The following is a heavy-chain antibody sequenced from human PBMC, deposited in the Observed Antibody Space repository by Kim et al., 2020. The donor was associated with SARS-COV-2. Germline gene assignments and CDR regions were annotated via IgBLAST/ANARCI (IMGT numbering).Heavy chain of an antibody. D-gene: IGHD6-13*01. CDR1: GGSISSYY. J-gene: IGHJ6*02. CDR2: IYYSGST. V-gene: IGHV4-59*01. Sequence: SETLSLTCTVSGGSISSYYWSWIRQPPGKGLEWIGYIYYSGSTNYNPSLKSRVTISVDTSKNQFSLKLSSVTAADTAVYYCARSLEYSSSWYGANYYYYGMDVWGQGTTVTVSS. CDR3: ARSLEYSSSWYGANYYYYGMDV.